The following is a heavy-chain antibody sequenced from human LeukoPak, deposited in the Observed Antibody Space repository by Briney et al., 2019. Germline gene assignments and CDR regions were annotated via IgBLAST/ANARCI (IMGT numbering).Heavy chain of an antibody. CDR3: ARHKRFGVVILYYFDY. CDR2: IYYSGST. CDR1: GGSISSSSYY. Sequence: SETLSLTCTISGGSISSSSYYWGWIRQPPGKGLGWIGSIYYSGSTYYNPSLKSRVNISVDTSKNQFSLKLSSVTAADTAVYYCARHKRFGVVILYYFDYWGQGTLVTVSS. D-gene: IGHD3-3*01. V-gene: IGHV4-39*01. J-gene: IGHJ4*02.